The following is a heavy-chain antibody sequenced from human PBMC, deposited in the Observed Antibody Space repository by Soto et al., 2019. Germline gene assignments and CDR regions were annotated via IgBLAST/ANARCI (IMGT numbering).Heavy chain of an antibody. D-gene: IGHD3-10*01. J-gene: IGHJ4*02. CDR3: ARTKGITMVRGVLAY. Sequence: GGSLRLSCAASGSTFTNYAMNWVRQAPGKGLEWVSTITGGGGGRTNYADSVKGRFTISRDNSKNTLYLQMNSLRAEDTAVYYCARTKGITMVRGVLAYWGQGTLVTVSS. V-gene: IGHV3-23*01. CDR1: GSTFTNYA. CDR2: ITGGGGGRT.